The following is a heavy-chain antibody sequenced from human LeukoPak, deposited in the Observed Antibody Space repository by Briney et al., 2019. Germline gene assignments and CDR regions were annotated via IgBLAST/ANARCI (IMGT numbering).Heavy chain of an antibody. Sequence: MPSETLSLTCTVSGGSISTNNYYWGWIRQPPGAGLEWIGAIYYSGSPYYNPSLKSRVTISVDTSKKQFSLKLSSVTAADTAVYYCARHVGFITMVRGVINNNWFDPWGQGTLVTVSS. V-gene: IGHV4-39*01. D-gene: IGHD3-10*01. J-gene: IGHJ5*02. CDR3: ARHVGFITMVRGVINNNWFDP. CDR1: GGSISTNNYY. CDR2: IYYSGSP.